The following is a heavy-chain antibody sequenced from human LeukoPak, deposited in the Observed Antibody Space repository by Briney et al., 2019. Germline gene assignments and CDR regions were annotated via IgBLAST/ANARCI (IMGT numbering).Heavy chain of an antibody. CDR1: GFTFSRYW. D-gene: IGHD1-1*01. J-gene: IGHJ4*02. Sequence: GGSLRLSCAVSGFTFSRYWMTWVRRAPGKGLEWVANINRDGSDKYYVDSVKGRFAISRDNAKSSLYLQMNSLRAEDTAVYYCARDFSLTRLERPFDYWGQGTLVTVSS. CDR2: INRDGSDK. V-gene: IGHV3-7*01. CDR3: ARDFSLTRLERPFDY.